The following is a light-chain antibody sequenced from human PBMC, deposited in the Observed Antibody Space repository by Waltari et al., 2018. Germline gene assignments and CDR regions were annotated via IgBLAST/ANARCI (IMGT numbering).Light chain of an antibody. CDR1: QSVSSAY. J-gene: IGKJ2*01. Sequence: ELVLTQSPGTLSLSPGDRAALSCRASQSVSSAYLAWYQQKPGQSPRLLIYGVSSRASGIPDRFSGSGSGTDFTLTISRLEPEDFAVYYCQHYGNSLYTFGQGTKLEIK. CDR3: QHYGNSLYT. V-gene: IGKV3-20*01. CDR2: GVS.